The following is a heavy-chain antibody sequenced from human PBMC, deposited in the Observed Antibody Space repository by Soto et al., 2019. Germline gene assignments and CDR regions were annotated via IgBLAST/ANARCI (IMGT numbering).Heavy chain of an antibody. D-gene: IGHD1-26*01. J-gene: IGHJ4*02. CDR2: INPKNGDT. CDR1: GYTFTAYS. CDR3: ASLATTSKSQFDA. Sequence: ASVKVSCKASGYTFTAYSIHWVRQAPGQGLEWMGWINPKNGDTNTAQKFQGRVTMTRDTSITTAYMELTSLRSEDTAVYYCASLATTSKSQFDAWGQGTLVPVSS. V-gene: IGHV1-2*02.